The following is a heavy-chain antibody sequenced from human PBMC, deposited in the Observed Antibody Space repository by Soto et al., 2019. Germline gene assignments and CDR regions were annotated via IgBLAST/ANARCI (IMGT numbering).Heavy chain of an antibody. D-gene: IGHD3-10*01. V-gene: IGHV4-39*02. CDR3: TREQDGSGSYYTTKVFDY. J-gene: IGHJ4*02. CDR2: IYYSGST. Sequence: SETLSLTCTVSGGSISSSSYYWGWIRQPPGKGLEWIGSIYYSGSTYYNPSLKSRVTISVDTSKNQFSLKLSSVTAADTAVYYFTREQDGSGSYYTTKVFDYWGQGTLVTVSS. CDR1: GGSISSSSYY.